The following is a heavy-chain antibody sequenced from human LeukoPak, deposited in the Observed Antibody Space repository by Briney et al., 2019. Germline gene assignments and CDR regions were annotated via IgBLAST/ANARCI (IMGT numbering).Heavy chain of an antibody. CDR3: AELGITMIGGV. CDR2: IKKDGSEK. D-gene: IGHD3-10*02. CDR1: GFTFSLYG. V-gene: IGHV3-7*01. Sequence: GGSLRLSCAASGFTFSLYGMSWVRQTPGKGLEWVANIKKDGSEKYYVDAVKGRFTISRDNAKNSLYLQMNSLRAEDTAVYYCAELGITMIGGVWGKGTTVTISS. J-gene: IGHJ6*04.